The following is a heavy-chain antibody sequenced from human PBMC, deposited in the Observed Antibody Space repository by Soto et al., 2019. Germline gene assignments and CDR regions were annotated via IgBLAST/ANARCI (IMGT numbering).Heavy chain of an antibody. CDR2: IHYSRNT. CDR1: GDSIGTTHSY. Sequence: QVQLLESGPGLVKPSETLSLTCTVSGDSIGTTHSYWAWIRQSPGKELEWIGNIHYSRNTYYIPSLRGRVTLSVDTSKNQFSLRLTSVTAEDTAVYYCARHEGNGNVWPLDYWGQGILVTVSS. J-gene: IGHJ4*02. V-gene: IGHV4-39*01. D-gene: IGHD2-8*01. CDR3: ARHEGNGNVWPLDY.